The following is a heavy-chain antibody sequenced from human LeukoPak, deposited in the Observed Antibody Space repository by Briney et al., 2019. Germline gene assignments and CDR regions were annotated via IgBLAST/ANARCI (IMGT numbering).Heavy chain of an antibody. CDR2: IYYSGST. Sequence: PSQTLSLTCTVSGGSISSGGYYWSWIRQHPGKGLEWIGYIYYSGSTYYNPSLKSRVTISVDTSKNQFSLKLSSVTAADTAVYYCAREGRYYDSGSYGFDPWGQGTLVTVSS. D-gene: IGHD3-10*01. J-gene: IGHJ5*02. V-gene: IGHV4-31*03. CDR1: GGSISSGGYY. CDR3: AREGRYYDSGSYGFDP.